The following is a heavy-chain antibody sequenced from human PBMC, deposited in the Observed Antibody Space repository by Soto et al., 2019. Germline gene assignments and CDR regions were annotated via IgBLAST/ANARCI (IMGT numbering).Heavy chain of an antibody. CDR2: IHYSGST. D-gene: IGHD4-4*01. V-gene: IGHV4-59*12. CDR3: ARGVGDYTTSTVL. J-gene: IGHJ4*02. Sequence: SETLSLTCTVSGASITNYYWSWIRQPPGKGLEWIGYIHYSGSTYYNPSLKSRVTFSVDTSKNQLSLKVRSVTAADTAVYYCARGVGDYTTSTVLWSQG. CDR1: GASITNYY.